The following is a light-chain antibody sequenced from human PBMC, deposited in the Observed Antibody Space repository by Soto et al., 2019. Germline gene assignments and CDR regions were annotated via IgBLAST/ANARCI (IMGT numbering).Light chain of an antibody. CDR1: QSARSS. J-gene: IGKJ5*01. CDR2: DVS. Sequence: EGVMTQSPATLSVSPGERATLSCKASQSARSSLGWYQQKPGQPPRLLIHDVSIRATGIPARFNGSGSGTEFTLTISSLQSEDFAVYYCQQYNNWPPTFGQGTRREIK. CDR3: QQYNNWPPT. V-gene: IGKV3-15*01.